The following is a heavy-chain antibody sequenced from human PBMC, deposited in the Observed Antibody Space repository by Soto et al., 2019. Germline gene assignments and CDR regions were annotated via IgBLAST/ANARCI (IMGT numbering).Heavy chain of an antibody. CDR2: SNPNSGGT. CDR1: GYTFTGYY. Sequence: ASVKVSCKASGYTFTGYYMHWVRQAPGQGLEWMGWSNPNSGGTNYAQKFQGWVSMNRDTSISTAFMELSRLRSDDTAVYYCARGLPGRVYSSSSNYYYYGMDVWGQGTTVTVSS. CDR3: ARGLPGRVYSSSSNYYYYGMDV. V-gene: IGHV1-2*04. D-gene: IGHD6-6*01. J-gene: IGHJ6*02.